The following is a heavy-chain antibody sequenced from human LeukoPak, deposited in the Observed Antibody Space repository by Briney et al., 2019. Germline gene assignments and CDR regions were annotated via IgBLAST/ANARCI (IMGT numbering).Heavy chain of an antibody. D-gene: IGHD3-3*01. CDR3: ARALITIFGVVKYNWFDP. V-gene: IGHV1-69*13. CDR1: GGTFSSYA. J-gene: IGHJ5*02. Sequence: SVKVSCKASGGTFSSYAINWVRQAPGQGLEWMGGIIPIFGTANYAQKFQGRVTITADESTSTAYMELSSLRSEDTAVYYCARALITIFGVVKYNWFDPWGQGTLVTVSS. CDR2: IIPIFGTA.